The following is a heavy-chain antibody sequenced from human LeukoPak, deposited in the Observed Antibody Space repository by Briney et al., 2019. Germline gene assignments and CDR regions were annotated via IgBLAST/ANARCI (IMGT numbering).Heavy chain of an antibody. CDR2: IKQDGSEE. J-gene: IGHJ4*02. CDR1: GFTFSSYW. V-gene: IGHV3-7*01. CDR3: ARSGGTVTDNFDY. Sequence: GSLRLSCAASGFTFSSYWMSWVRQAPGKGLEWVANIKQDGSEEYYVDSVKGRFTISRDNAKNSLYLQMNSLRAEDTAVYYCARSGGTVTDNFDYWGQGTLVTVSS. D-gene: IGHD4-4*01.